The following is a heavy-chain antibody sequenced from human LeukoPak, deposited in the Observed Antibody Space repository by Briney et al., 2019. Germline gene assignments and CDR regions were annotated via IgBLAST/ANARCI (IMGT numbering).Heavy chain of an antibody. Sequence: PSETLSLTCAVYGGSFSGYYWSWIRQPPGKGLEWIGEINHSGSTNYNPSLKSRVTTSVDTSKNQFSLKLSSVTAADTAVYYCARVARKGFDPWGQGTLVTVSS. CDR2: INHSGST. J-gene: IGHJ5*02. CDR1: GGSFSGYY. CDR3: ARVARKGFDP. V-gene: IGHV4-34*01.